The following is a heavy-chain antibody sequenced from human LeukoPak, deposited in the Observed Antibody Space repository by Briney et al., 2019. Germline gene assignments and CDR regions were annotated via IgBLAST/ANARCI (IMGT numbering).Heavy chain of an antibody. D-gene: IGHD6-19*01. V-gene: IGHV3-11*01. Sequence: PGGSLRLSCAASGFTFSDYYMSWVRQAPGKGLEWISYISSSGSTIYDADSVKGRFTISRDNAKNSLYLQMNTLRAEDTAVYYCARLYASGWKRFDYWGQGTLVTVSS. CDR2: ISSSGSTI. CDR1: GFTFSDYY. J-gene: IGHJ4*02. CDR3: ARLYASGWKRFDY.